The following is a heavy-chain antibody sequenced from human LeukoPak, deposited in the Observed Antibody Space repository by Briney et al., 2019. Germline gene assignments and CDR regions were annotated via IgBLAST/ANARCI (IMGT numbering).Heavy chain of an antibody. CDR1: GFPFSNAW. Sequence: PGGSLRLSCAASGFPFSNAWMNWVRQAPGKGLEWVGRIKSNTDGGTTDYAAPVKGRFTISRDDSKNTLYLQMNSLKTEDTALYYCTTSTVPYQSWGQGILVTVSS. V-gene: IGHV3-15*01. CDR3: TTSTVPYQS. CDR2: IKSNTDGGTT. D-gene: IGHD2-2*01. J-gene: IGHJ4*02.